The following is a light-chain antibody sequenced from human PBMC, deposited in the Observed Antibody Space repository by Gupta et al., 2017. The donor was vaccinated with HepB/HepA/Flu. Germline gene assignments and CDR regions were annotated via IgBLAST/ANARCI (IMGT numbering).Light chain of an antibody. V-gene: IGLV2-23*02. Sequence: SALSQPASVSGSPGPSLTIACTGTSSDVGSYNRVSWYQQHPGKAPKLMIYEVSKRHSEGTTRGSGSKSGNTAAVTISGLQAEDEAVYNCCSYAGSSTGGYVFGTGTKVTVL. CDR2: EVS. J-gene: IGLJ1*01. CDR3: CSYAGSSTGGYV. CDR1: SSDVGSYNR.